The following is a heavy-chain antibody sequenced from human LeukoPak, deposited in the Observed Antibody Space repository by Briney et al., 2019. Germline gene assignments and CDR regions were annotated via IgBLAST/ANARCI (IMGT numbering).Heavy chain of an antibody. CDR1: GYTFTSYG. V-gene: IGHV1-18*01. Sequence: ASVKVSCKASGYTFTSYGISWVRQAPGQGLEWMGWISAYNGNTNYAQKFQGRVTMTRNTSISTAYMELSSLRSEGTAVYYCLCGDYDYWGQGTLVTVSS. D-gene: IGHD4-17*01. CDR2: ISAYNGNT. CDR3: LCGDYDY. J-gene: IGHJ4*02.